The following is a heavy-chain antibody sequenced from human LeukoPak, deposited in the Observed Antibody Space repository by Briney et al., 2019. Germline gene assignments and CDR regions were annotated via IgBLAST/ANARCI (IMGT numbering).Heavy chain of an antibody. CDR1: GYTFNNYW. J-gene: IGHJ5*02. Sequence: KPGESLKISCKGSGYTFNNYWIGWVRQMPGKGLEWMGIIYPGDSDTRYSPSFQGQVTISADKSISTAYLQWSSLKASDTAMYYCARHGADIVATISDWFDPWGQGTLVTVSS. CDR2: IYPGDSDT. CDR3: ARHGADIVATISDWFDP. V-gene: IGHV5-51*01. D-gene: IGHD5-12*01.